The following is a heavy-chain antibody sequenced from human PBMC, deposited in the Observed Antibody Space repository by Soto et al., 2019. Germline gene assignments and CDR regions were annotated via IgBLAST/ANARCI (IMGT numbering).Heavy chain of an antibody. J-gene: IGHJ4*02. CDR2: ISAYNGNT. CDR3: ARDKFGYSYGYIDY. V-gene: IGHV1-18*01. D-gene: IGHD5-18*01. Sequence: ASVKVSCKASGYTFTSYGISWVRQAPGQGLEWMGWISAYNGNTNYAQQLQGRVTMTTDTSTSTAYMELRSLRSDDTAVYYCARDKFGYSYGYIDYWGQGTLVTVSS. CDR1: GYTFTSYG.